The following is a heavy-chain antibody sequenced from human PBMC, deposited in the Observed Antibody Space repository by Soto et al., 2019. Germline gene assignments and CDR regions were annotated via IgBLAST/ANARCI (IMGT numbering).Heavy chain of an antibody. CDR1: GGTFSKDA. J-gene: IGHJ6*02. CDR3: TRVLVFTFDPGKTLYYAMDV. D-gene: IGHD2-21*01. Sequence: QVQLVQSGAEVKKPGSSVTVSCKTSGGTFSKDAINWVRQPPGQGLEWMGLLIPVFGSPIYAQKFQGRIWITADESTSTACLDLISLRSDETSVYYCTRVLVFTFDPGKTLYYAMDVLGQGTTVSVS. CDR2: LIPVFGSP. V-gene: IGHV1-69*01.